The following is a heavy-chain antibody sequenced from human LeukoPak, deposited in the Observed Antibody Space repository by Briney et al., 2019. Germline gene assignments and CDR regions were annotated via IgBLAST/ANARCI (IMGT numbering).Heavy chain of an antibody. Sequence: GGSLRLSCAASGFTFSSFSMAWVRQAPGKGLEWVAVISYDGSNKYYADSVKGRFTISRDNSKNTLYLQMNSLRAEDTAVYYCARDQAPYSSSWLPSPLTYWGQGTLVTVSS. CDR1: GFTFSSFS. CDR3: ARDQAPYSSSWLPSPLTY. J-gene: IGHJ4*02. D-gene: IGHD6-13*01. V-gene: IGHV3-30-3*01. CDR2: ISYDGSNK.